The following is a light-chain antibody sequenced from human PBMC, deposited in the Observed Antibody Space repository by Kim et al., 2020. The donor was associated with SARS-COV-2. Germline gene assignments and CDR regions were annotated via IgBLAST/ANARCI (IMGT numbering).Light chain of an antibody. CDR3: QQYDTSPWT. J-gene: IGKJ1*01. CDR2: AAS. Sequence: EIVLTQSPGILSLSPGERATLSCRASQSVNSRHLAWYQQKPGQAPRLLIYAASSRPGGIPDRFSGSGSGTDFTLTISRLESEDFAVYHCQQYDTSPWTFGQGTKVDIK. V-gene: IGKV3-20*01. CDR1: QSVNSRH.